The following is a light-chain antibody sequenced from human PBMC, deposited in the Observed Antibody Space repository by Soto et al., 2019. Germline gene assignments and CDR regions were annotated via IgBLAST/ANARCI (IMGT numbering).Light chain of an antibody. V-gene: IGLV2-14*01. J-gene: IGLJ1*01. CDR3: SAFTGSTYV. CDR1: SSDVGGNKY. CDR2: DVS. Sequence: SVLPKPASVTGSPGQSITISCIGTSSDVGGNKYVSWYQQNPGKAPKLMICDVSNRPSGVSNRFSGSKSGNTASLTISGLQAEDEADYYCSAFTGSTYVFGTGTKVTVL.